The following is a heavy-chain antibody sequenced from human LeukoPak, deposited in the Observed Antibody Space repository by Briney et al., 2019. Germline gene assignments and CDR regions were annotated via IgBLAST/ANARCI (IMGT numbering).Heavy chain of an antibody. CDR1: GDSVSSNSAA. J-gene: IGHJ4*02. V-gene: IGHV6-1*01. CDR3: VRSYDGYLDY. Sequence: SQTLSLTFAISGDSVSSNSAAWNWITQSPSRGLECLGRTYYRSKWNIGYAVYVKSRISISPDTSKNQFSLQLKSVTPEDTAVYYCVRSYDGYLDYWGQGDLVTVSA. D-gene: IGHD3-16*01. CDR2: TYYRSKWNI.